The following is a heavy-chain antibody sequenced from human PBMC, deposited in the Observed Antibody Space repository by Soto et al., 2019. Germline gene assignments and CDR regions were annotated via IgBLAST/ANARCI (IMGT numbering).Heavy chain of an antibody. CDR1: GFTFNNFL. CDR3: AKADDILTGYAFDP. D-gene: IGHD3-9*01. V-gene: IGHV3-23*01. Sequence: EEQLLESGGGLVQPGGSLRLSCVASGFTFNNFLMSWVRQAPGKGLEWVSGISGRGGTISYADSVKGRFTISRDNSKNTLYLQMSILRAEDTAIYYCAKADDILTGYAFDPWGQGTLVTVSS. J-gene: IGHJ5*02. CDR2: ISGRGGTI.